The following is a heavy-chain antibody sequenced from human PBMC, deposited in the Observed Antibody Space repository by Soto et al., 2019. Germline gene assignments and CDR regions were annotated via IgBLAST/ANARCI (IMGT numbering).Heavy chain of an antibody. J-gene: IGHJ6*02. CDR3: DREYTAWPLAYGLDV. Sequence: PGGSLRLSCVGSGFTFSTYSINWVRQAPGKGLEWVSSIGSRSDIYYADSVKGRFTISRDNAENSVSLQMNSLRAEDTAVYSCDREYTAWPLAYGLDVWGQGTTVTVSS. V-gene: IGHV3-21*01. CDR1: GFTFSTYS. CDR2: IGSRSDI. D-gene: IGHD2-2*02.